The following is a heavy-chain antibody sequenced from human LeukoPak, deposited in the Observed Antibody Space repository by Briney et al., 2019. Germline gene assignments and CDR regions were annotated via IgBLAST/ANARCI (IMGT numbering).Heavy chain of an antibody. V-gene: IGHV4-38-2*01. D-gene: IGHD3-3*01. CDR1: GYSISSGYY. CDR2: IYHSGSA. CDR3: ARPYYDFWSGFYYFDY. Sequence: PSETLSLTCAVSGYSISSGYYWGWIRPPPGKGLEWIGSIYHSGSAYYNPSLKSRVTISVDTSKNQFSLKLSSVTAADTAVYYCARPYYDFWSGFYYFDYWGQGTLVTVSS. J-gene: IGHJ4*02.